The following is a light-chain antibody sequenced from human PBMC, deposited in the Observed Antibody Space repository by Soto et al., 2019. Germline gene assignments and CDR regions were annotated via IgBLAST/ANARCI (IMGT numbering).Light chain of an antibody. CDR1: QSLSSSY. CDR2: GTF. Sequence: EIVLTQSPVTRSLSPGERATLCGSASQSLSSSYFAWYQHKPGQGPRLLIYGTFTRATGIPDRFSGSGSGTDFTLTINRLEPEDFAVYYCQQHETLITFGQGTRLEIK. J-gene: IGKJ5*01. V-gene: IGKV3-20*01. CDR3: QQHETLIT.